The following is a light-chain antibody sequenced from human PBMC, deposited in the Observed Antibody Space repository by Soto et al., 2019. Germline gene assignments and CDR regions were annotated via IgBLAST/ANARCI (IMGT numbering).Light chain of an antibody. V-gene: IGLV4-69*01. CDR3: QTWGTGIAV. J-gene: IGLJ7*01. CDR2: VNSDGSH. CDR1: SGHSSYA. Sequence: QPVLTQSPSASASLGASVKLTCTLSSGHSSYAIAWHQQQPEKGPRYLMKVNSDGSHSKGDGIPDRFSGSSSGAERYLTISCLQSEDEADYYCQTWGTGIAVFGGGTQLTVL.